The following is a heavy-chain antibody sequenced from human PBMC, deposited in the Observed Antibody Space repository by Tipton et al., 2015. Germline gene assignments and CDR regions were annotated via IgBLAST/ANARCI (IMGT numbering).Heavy chain of an antibody. D-gene: IGHD3-3*01. J-gene: IGHJ4*02. Sequence: TLSLTCTVSSGSISSGDDYWTWMRQPSGKGLEWIGYISKDGRVDYNPSLKSRVTISVDTSTNQFSLNLTSVTAADTAVYYCARTTLFLEWSAPFDSWGQGTLVTVSS. CDR1: SGSISSGDDY. CDR2: ISKDGRV. V-gene: IGHV4-31*03. CDR3: ARTTLFLEWSAPFDS.